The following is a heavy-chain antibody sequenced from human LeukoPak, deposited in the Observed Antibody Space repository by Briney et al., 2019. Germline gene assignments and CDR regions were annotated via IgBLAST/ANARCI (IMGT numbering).Heavy chain of an antibody. CDR2: IYSSGST. CDR3: ARDRKYYYHMDV. Sequence: RASETLSLTCTVSGGSITTSTYYWAWIRQPPGKGLEWIGSIYSSGSTYYNPSLESRVTISVDTSKNQFSLNLSSVTAADTAVYYCARDRKYYYHMDVWGKGTTVTVSS. J-gene: IGHJ6*04. D-gene: IGHD1-14*01. CDR1: GGSITTSTYY. V-gene: IGHV4-39*07.